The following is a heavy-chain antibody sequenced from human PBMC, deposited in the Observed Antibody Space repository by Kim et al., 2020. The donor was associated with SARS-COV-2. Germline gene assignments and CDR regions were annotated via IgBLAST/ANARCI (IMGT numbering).Heavy chain of an antibody. CDR3: ATGVGSGGPPPSLDSSSWYSRRYYYGMDV. CDR1: GYTLTELS. Sequence: ASVKVSCKVSGYTLTELSMHWVRQAPGKGLEWMGGFDPEDGETIYAQKFQGRVTMTEDTSTDTAYMELSSLRSEDTAVYCCATGVGSGGPPPSLDSSSWYSRRYYYGMDVWGQGTTVTVSS. J-gene: IGHJ6*02. D-gene: IGHD6-13*01. V-gene: IGHV1-24*01. CDR2: FDPEDGET.